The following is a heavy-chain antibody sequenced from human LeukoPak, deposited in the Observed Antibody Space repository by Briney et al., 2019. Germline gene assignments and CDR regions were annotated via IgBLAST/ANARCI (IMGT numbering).Heavy chain of an antibody. V-gene: IGHV4-34*01. CDR1: GGSFSGYY. Sequence: SETLSLTCAVYGGSFSGYYWSWIRQPPGKGLEWIGEINHSGSTNYNPSLKSRVTISVDTSKNQFSLKLSSVTAADTAVYYCARSVAGKFDYWGQGTLVTVSS. D-gene: IGHD6-19*01. CDR2: INHSGST. CDR3: ARSVAGKFDY. J-gene: IGHJ4*02.